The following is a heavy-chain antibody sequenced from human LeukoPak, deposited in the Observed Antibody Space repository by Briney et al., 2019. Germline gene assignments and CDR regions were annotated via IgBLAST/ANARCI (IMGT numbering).Heavy chain of an antibody. V-gene: IGHV3-48*01. J-gene: IGHJ4*02. CDR1: GFSFNTYI. CDR3: ARSRYDSYGYFFCDY. D-gene: IGHD5-18*01. Sequence: GGSLRLSCTASGFSFNTYIMNWVRQAPGKGLEWISYINSGSSITQYADSVTGRFTISRYNARNSLYLQMNSLRAEDTAVYFCARSRYDSYGYFFCDYWGQGTLVTVSS. CDR2: INSGSSIT.